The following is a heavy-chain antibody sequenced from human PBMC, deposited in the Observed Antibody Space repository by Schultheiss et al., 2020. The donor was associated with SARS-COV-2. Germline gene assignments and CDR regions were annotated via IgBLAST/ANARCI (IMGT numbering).Heavy chain of an antibody. D-gene: IGHD1-1*01. CDR3: ARLAEGTTGTTGWHYYGMDV. Sequence: ASVKVSCKASGYTFTGYYMHWVRQAPGQGLEWMGRINPNSGGTNYAQKFQGRVTMTRDTSISTAYMELSRLRSDDTAVYYCARLAEGTTGTTGWHYYGMDVWGQGTTVTVSS. J-gene: IGHJ6*02. V-gene: IGHV1-2*06. CDR2: INPNSGGT. CDR1: GYTFTGYY.